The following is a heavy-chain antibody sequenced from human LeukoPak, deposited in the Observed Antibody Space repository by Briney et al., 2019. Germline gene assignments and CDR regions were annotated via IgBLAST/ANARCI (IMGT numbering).Heavy chain of an antibody. CDR2: ISAYNGNT. Sequence: ASVKVSCKASGYTFTSYGISWVRQAPGQGLEWMGWISAYNGNTNYAQKLQGRVTKTTDTSTSTAYMELRSLRSDDTAVYYCARDLVPRDAFDIWGQGTMVTVSS. D-gene: IGHD6-13*01. V-gene: IGHV1-18*01. J-gene: IGHJ3*02. CDR1: GYTFTSYG. CDR3: ARDLVPRDAFDI.